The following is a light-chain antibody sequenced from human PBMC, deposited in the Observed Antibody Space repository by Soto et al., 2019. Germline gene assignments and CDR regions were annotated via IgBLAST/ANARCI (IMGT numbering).Light chain of an antibody. CDR1: LSVRVY. V-gene: IGKV3-11*01. Sequence: VLTQSTGLLSLSPGYRATLSCRASLSVRVYLDWYQQKPGQAPRLLISDASNRATGIPARFSGSGSGTDFTLTISSLEPEDFAVYYCHQRQYGPPITFGQGTRLEIK. CDR3: HQRQYGPPIT. CDR2: DAS. J-gene: IGKJ5*01.